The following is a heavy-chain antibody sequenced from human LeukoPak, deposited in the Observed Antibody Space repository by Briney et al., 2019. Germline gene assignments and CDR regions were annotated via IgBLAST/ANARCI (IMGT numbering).Heavy chain of an antibody. CDR2: ISGSGGST. V-gene: IGHV3-23*01. D-gene: IGHD6-13*01. J-gene: IGHJ1*01. CDR3: AKEERDSSSWSTWPEPYSQH. CDR1: GFTFSSYA. Sequence: GGSLRLSCAASGFTFSSYAMSWVRQAPGKGLEWVSAISGSGGSTYYADSVKGRFTISRDNSKNTLYLQMNSLRAEDTAVYYCAKEERDSSSWSTWPEPYSQHWGQGTLVTVSS.